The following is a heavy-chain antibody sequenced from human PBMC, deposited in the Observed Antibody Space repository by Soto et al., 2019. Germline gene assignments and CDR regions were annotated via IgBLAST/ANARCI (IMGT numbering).Heavy chain of an antibody. CDR3: ARGRGSGSNWYFDL. Sequence: QVQLQESGPGLVKPSETLSLTCTVSGGSISNYYWSWIRQPPGKGLEWIGYIYYSGSTNYNPSLKIRVTISVDTSKRQFSLTLTSVTAADTAVYYCARGRGSGSNWYFDLWGRGTLVTVSS. CDR2: IYYSGST. V-gene: IGHV4-59*01. J-gene: IGHJ2*01. D-gene: IGHD3-22*01. CDR1: GGSISNYY.